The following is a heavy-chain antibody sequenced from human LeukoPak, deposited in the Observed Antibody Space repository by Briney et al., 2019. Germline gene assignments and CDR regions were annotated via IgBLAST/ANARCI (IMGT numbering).Heavy chain of an antibody. J-gene: IGHJ6*02. CDR1: GGSISSYY. Sequence: SETLSLTCTVSGGSISSYYWSWIRQPAGKGLEWIGRIYTSGGTNYNPSLKSRVTMSVDTSKNQFSLKLSSVTAADTAVYYCARPALAAAGDYGMDVWGQGTTVTVSS. V-gene: IGHV4-4*07. CDR3: ARPALAAAGDYGMDV. D-gene: IGHD6-13*01. CDR2: IYTSGGT.